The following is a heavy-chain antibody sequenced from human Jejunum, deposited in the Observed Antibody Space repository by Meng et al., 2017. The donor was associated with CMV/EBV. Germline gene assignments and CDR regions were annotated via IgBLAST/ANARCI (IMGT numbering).Heavy chain of an antibody. D-gene: IGHD3-9*01. CDR1: GFDLSRHA. V-gene: IGHV3-30*02. Sequence: QVQVVDSGXGVVQPGGSLRRSXAASGFDLSRHAMHWVRQAPGRGLEWVAFIRYDGSSQYYADSVTGRFTISRDNSKNTVYLQMNNLRSEDTAVYYCVKDRNNLSQSGGRCFQNWGQGTLVTVSS. CDR3: VKDRNNLSQSGGRCFQN. J-gene: IGHJ1*01. CDR2: IRYDGSSQ.